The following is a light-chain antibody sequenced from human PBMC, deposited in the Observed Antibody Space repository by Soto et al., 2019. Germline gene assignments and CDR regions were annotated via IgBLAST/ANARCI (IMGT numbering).Light chain of an antibody. J-gene: IGKJ4*02. CDR1: QSISSW. CDR2: DAS. CDR3: QHYNTHPGA. Sequence: DMRLTQPPSTLSACVGYRSTCTCRASQSISSWLAWYQQQPGKATQLLLYDASTLQSGVPSRFSGRGCRTETTLISSIRQPDDSVSYYWQHYNTHPGAFGGGTKVDIK. V-gene: IGKV1-5*01.